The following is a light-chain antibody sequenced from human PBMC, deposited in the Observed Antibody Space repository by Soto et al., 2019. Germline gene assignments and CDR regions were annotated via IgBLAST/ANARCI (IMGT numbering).Light chain of an antibody. CDR1: SSDVGGYDY. CDR3: ISYASINTYV. V-gene: IGLV2-14*01. J-gene: IGLJ1*01. CDR2: DVT. Sequence: QSALTQPASVSGSPGQSITISCTGTSSDVGGYDYVSWYQQHPGKVPKLMIYDVTNRPSGVSNRFSGSKSGNTASLTISGLQAEDEADYYCISYASINTYVFGTGTKVTVL.